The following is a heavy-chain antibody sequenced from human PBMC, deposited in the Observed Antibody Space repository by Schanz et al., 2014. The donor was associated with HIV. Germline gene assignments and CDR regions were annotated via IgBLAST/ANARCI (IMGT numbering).Heavy chain of an antibody. D-gene: IGHD1-1*01. CDR2: IYYSGST. Sequence: QVQLQESGPGLVKPSQTLSLTCTVSGASISSGGFYWSWIRQRPGKGLEWIAYIYYSGSTYYNPSLQNRPTISLDTSKTRFSLRLNSVTAADTAVYYCARENHQPTGTHEVGKPQYRSGLDVWGQGTTVTVSS. V-gene: IGHV4-31*03. CDR1: GASISSGGFY. J-gene: IGHJ6*02. CDR3: ARENHQPTGTHEVGKPQYRSGLDV.